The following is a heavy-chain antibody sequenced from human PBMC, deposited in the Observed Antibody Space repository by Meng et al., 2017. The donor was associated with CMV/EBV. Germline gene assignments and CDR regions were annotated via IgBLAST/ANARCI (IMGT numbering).Heavy chain of an antibody. CDR1: GLTFDYYG. CDR2: INWNGGST. V-gene: IGHV3-20*03. J-gene: IGHJ4*02. D-gene: IGHD3-22*01. CDR3: ARFYYDSSGPLFDY. Sequence: GLTFDYYGMSWVRQGPGTGLEWVSGINWNGGSTGYADSVKGRFTISRDNAKNSLYLQMNSLRAEDTALYYCARFYYDSSGPLFDYWGQGTLVTVSS.